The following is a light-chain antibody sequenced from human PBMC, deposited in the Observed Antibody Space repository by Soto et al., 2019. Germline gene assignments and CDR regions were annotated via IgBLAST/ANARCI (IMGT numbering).Light chain of an antibody. CDR2: AAS. CDR3: QQSYSTPWT. CDR1: QSISSY. V-gene: IGKV1-39*01. Sequence: DIQLTQSPSSLSASVGDRVTITCRASQSISSYLNWYQQKPGIAPKVLIYAASSLQSGVPSRFSGSGSGTDFTLTIISLQPEDFATYYCQQSYSTPWTFGQGTKVEIK. J-gene: IGKJ1*01.